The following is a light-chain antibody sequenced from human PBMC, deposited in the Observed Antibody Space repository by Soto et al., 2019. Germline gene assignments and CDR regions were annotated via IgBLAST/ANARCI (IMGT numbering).Light chain of an antibody. CDR3: QSYDSSLSGPYV. V-gene: IGLV1-40*01. CDR1: SSNIGAGYD. CDR2: GNS. J-gene: IGLJ1*01. Sequence: LTQPPSVSGAPGQRVTISCTGSSSNIGAGYDVHWYQQLPGTAPKLLIYGNSNRPSGVPDRFSGSKSGTSASLAITGLQAEDEADYYCQSYDSSLSGPYVFGTGTKVTVL.